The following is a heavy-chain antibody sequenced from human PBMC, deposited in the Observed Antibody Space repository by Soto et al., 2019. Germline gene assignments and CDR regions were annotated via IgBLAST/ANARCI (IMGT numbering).Heavy chain of an antibody. J-gene: IGHJ4*02. Sequence: ASVKVSCKASGYTFTSYYMHWVRQAPGQGLEWMGIINPSGGSTSYAQKFQGRVTMTRDTSTSTVCMELSSLRSEDTAVYYCARGYYGSGSYLRFDYWGQGTLVTVSS. CDR3: ARGYYGSGSYLRFDY. CDR1: GYTFTSYY. V-gene: IGHV1-46*01. CDR2: INPSGGST. D-gene: IGHD3-10*01.